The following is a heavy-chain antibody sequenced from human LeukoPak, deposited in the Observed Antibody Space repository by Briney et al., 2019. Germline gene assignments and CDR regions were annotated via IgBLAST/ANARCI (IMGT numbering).Heavy chain of an antibody. V-gene: IGHV4-4*07. CDR1: GDSVTSYY. D-gene: IGHD2-15*01. CDR3: AGDHPGYFSGQSDF. Sequence: SETLSLTCSVSGDSVTSYYWSWMRQPAGKGLEWIGRVHISGITNYNPSLKSRVTLSIDTSKNQLSLKLDSVTAADTAVYYCAGDHPGYFSGQSDFWGQGTLVIVSS. J-gene: IGHJ4*02. CDR2: VHISGIT.